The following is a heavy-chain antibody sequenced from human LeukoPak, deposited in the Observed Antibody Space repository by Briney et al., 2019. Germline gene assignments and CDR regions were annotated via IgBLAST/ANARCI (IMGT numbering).Heavy chain of an antibody. D-gene: IGHD3-9*01. CDR3: AADPTAPILTGYYLDY. Sequence: SVKVSCKASGFTFTSSAVQWMRQARGQRLEWIGWIVVGSGNTNYAQKFQERVTITRDMSTSTAYLELSSLRSEDTAVYYCAADPTAPILTGYYLDYWGQGTLVTVSS. V-gene: IGHV1-58*01. CDR2: IVVGSGNT. CDR1: GFTFTSSA. J-gene: IGHJ4*02.